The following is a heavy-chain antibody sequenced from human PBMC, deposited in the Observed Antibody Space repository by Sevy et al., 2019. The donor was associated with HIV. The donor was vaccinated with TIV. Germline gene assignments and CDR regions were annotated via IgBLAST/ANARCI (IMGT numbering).Heavy chain of an antibody. Sequence: GGSLRLSCAASAFTFSSYWMTWVRQAPGKGLEWVANINQDGSEENYVDSVKGRFTIFRDNAKNSLFLQMNSLRAEDTAIYFCARVKDYGDYGAFDIWGQGTMVTVSS. CDR2: INQDGSEE. CDR3: ARVKDYGDYGAFDI. D-gene: IGHD4-17*01. CDR1: AFTFSSYW. V-gene: IGHV3-7*01. J-gene: IGHJ3*02.